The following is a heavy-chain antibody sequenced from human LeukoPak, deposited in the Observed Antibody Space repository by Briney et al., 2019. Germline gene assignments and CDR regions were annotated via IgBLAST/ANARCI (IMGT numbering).Heavy chain of an antibody. J-gene: IGHJ3*01. D-gene: IGHD2-2*01. V-gene: IGHV4-61*09. Sequence: SETLSLTCTVSAVSISSGNFYWSWIRQSAGRGLEWIGHVYSTGNTKYNPSLKSRVTISADTSKNQISLRLRSVTAADTAMFYCARDGDAVSAAIAGAFDLWGRGTMVTVSS. CDR3: ARDGDAVSAAIAGAFDL. CDR2: VYSTGNT. CDR1: AVSISSGNFY.